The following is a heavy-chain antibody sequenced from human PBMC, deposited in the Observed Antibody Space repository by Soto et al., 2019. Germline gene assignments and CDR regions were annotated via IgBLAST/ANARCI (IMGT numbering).Heavy chain of an antibody. V-gene: IGHV1-69*12. CDR1: GPTFISYA. J-gene: IGHJ4*02. CDR3: ARPHEPLVPADLFDY. CDR2: FVPIFGTP. Sequence: QVQLVQSGAEVKEPGSSVKVSCKSSGPTFISYAISWVRQAPGQGLEWMGGFVPIFGTPNYAQKFQGRITITADESTSTAYMELSSLTVEDTAVFYCARPHEPLVPADLFDYWGQGTLVIVSS. D-gene: IGHD2-2*01.